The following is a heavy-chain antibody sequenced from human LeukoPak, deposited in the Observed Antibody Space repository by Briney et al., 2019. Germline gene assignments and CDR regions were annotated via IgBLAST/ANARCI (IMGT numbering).Heavy chain of an antibody. J-gene: IGHJ4*02. CDR2: ISSSSSTI. D-gene: IGHD6-13*01. CDR3: ARDMLEQQLVFAY. V-gene: IGHV3-48*04. CDR1: GFTFSSYS. Sequence: QSGGSLRLSCAASGFTFSSYSMNWVRRAPGKGLEWVSYISSSSSTIYYADSVKGRFTISRDNAKNSLYLQMNSLRAEDTAVYYCARDMLEQQLVFAYWGQGTLVTVSS.